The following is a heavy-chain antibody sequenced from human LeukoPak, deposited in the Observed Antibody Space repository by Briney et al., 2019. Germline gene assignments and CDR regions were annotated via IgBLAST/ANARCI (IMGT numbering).Heavy chain of an antibody. CDR1: GFTVSGNY. D-gene: IGHD2-2*01. J-gene: IGHJ4*02. V-gene: IGHV3-53*01. Sequence: GGSLRLSCAASGFTVSGNYMSWVRQAPGKGLEWVSGISSSATGTHYADSVKGRFTISRDNSKNTLYLQMNSLRAEDTAVYYCAKASRYCSSISCYSSLDYWGQGTLVTVSS. CDR2: ISSSATGT. CDR3: AKASRYCSSISCYSSLDY.